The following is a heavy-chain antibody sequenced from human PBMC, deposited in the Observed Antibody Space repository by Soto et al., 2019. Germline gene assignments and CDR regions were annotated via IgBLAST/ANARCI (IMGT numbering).Heavy chain of an antibody. CDR3: ARQDDWNSANFDY. D-gene: IGHD1-7*01. Sequence: SETLSLTCTVSGGSISSYYWSWIRQPPGKGLEWIGYIYYGGSTNYNPSLKSRVTISVDTSKNQFSLKLSSVTAADTAVYYCARQDDWNSANFDYWGQGTLVTVSS. CDR1: GGSISSYY. V-gene: IGHV4-59*08. J-gene: IGHJ4*02. CDR2: IYYGGST.